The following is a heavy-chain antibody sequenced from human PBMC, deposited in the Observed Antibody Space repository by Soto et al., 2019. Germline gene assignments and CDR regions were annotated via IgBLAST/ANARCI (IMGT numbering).Heavy chain of an antibody. D-gene: IGHD4-17*01. CDR2: INANSGGT. Sequence: ASVKVSCKASGYTFTGYYMHWVPQAPGQRLEWIGWINANSGGTNYAQKFQERVTMTRDMSTSTAYMELSSLRSEDTAVYYCAADSSNGDYEGLTFDYWGQGTLVTVSS. J-gene: IGHJ4*02. V-gene: IGHV1-2*02. CDR1: GYTFTGYY. CDR3: AADSSNGDYEGLTFDY.